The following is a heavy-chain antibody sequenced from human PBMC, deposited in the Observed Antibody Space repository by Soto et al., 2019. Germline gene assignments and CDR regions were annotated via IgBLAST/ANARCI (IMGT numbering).Heavy chain of an antibody. CDR2: ISSGGTTT. CDR3: ARLGYCSSTSCHTDY. J-gene: IGHJ4*02. Sequence: GGSLRLSCAASGFTFSTHAMSWVRQAPGKGLEWVSSISSGGTTTFYAASVEGRFTISRDKSKNTLYLQMNSLRADDTAVYYCARLGYCSSTSCHTDYWGQGTLVTVSS. V-gene: IGHV3-23*01. CDR1: GFTFSTHA. D-gene: IGHD2-2*02.